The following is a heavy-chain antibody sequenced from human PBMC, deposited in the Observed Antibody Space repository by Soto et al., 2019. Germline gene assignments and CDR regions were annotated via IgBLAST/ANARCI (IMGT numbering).Heavy chain of an antibody. J-gene: IGHJ4*02. CDR1: GFTFSDYN. Sequence: GSLRLSCAVSGFTFSDYNMNWVRQAPGKGLEWVSSISSTTNYIYYGDSMKGRFTISRDNAKNSLYLEMNSLRAEDTAVYYCARESEDLTSNFDYWGQGTLVTVSS. CDR2: ISSTTNYI. V-gene: IGHV3-21*06. CDR3: ARESEDLTSNFDY.